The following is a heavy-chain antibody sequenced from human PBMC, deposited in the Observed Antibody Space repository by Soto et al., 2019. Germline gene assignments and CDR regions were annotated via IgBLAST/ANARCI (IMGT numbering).Heavy chain of an antibody. V-gene: IGHV4-4*07. Sequence: SETLSLTCTVSGGSISSYYWRWIRQPAGKGLEWIGHIYTSGSTNYNPSLKSRVTMSVDTSKNQFSLKLSSVTAADTAVYYCARDSPMTTDYGMDVWGQGTTVTVSS. CDR2: IYTSGST. CDR1: GGSISSYY. D-gene: IGHD4-17*01. CDR3: ARDSPMTTDYGMDV. J-gene: IGHJ6*02.